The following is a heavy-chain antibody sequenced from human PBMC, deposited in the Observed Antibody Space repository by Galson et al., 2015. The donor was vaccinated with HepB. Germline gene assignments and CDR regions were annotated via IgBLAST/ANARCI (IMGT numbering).Heavy chain of an antibody. CDR1: GFTFSSYS. D-gene: IGHD3-3*01. Sequence: SLRLSCAASGFTFSSYSMIWVRQAPGKGLEWVAVISYDGSNKYYADSVKGRFTISRDNSKNTLYLQMNSLRAEDTAVYYCAKDRYDFWSGYSPLDYWGQGTLVTVSS. V-gene: IGHV3-30*18. CDR2: ISYDGSNK. CDR3: AKDRYDFWSGYSPLDY. J-gene: IGHJ4*02.